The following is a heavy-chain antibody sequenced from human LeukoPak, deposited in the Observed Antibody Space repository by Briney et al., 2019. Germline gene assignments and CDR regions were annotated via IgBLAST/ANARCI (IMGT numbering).Heavy chain of an antibody. Sequence: PSETLSLTCAVSGGSLSDYYWSWIRQSPGKRLGWIGYVHYSGSSNYNRSLWSRVTMSVDTSKRYFSLKLTSVTAADTAVYYCARLKRLGELFLEDWGQGILVTVSS. CDR3: ARLKRLGELFLED. CDR2: VHYSGSS. CDR1: GGSLSDYY. V-gene: IGHV4-59*08. D-gene: IGHD3-16*01. J-gene: IGHJ4*02.